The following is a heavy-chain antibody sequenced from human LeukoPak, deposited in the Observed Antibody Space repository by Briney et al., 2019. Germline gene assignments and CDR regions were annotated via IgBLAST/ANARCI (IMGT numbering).Heavy chain of an antibody. Sequence: GGSLRLSCAASGFTFSSYWMSWVRQAPGKGLEWVSAISSSGGSTYYADSVKGRFTISRDNSKNTLYLQMNSLRADDTAVYYCAKGGSSYSEMDYWGQGTLVTVSS. CDR3: AKGGSSYSEMDY. CDR1: GFTFSSYW. D-gene: IGHD4-11*01. J-gene: IGHJ4*02. CDR2: ISSSGGST. V-gene: IGHV3-23*01.